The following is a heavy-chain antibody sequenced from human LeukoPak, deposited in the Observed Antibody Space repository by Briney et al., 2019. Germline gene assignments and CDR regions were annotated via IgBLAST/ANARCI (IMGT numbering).Heavy chain of an antibody. CDR2: INSDGSST. V-gene: IGHV3-74*01. D-gene: IGHD5-12*01. CDR1: GFTFSSYW. CDR3: ARDPVGSFGYAFDY. J-gene: IGHJ4*02. Sequence: GGSLRLSCAASGFTFSSYWMHWVRQAPGKGLVWVSRINSDGSSTRYADSVKGRFTISRDNAKNTLYLQMNSLRVEDTAVYYCARDPVGSFGYAFDYWGQGTLVTVSS.